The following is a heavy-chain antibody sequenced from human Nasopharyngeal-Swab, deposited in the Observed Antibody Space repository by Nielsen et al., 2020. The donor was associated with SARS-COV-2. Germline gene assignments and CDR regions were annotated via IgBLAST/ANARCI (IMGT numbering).Heavy chain of an antibody. J-gene: IGHJ6*03. Sequence: WIRQPPGKALEWLAHIFSDDEKSYSTSLKSRLTISKDTSKSQVVLTMTNMDPVDTATYYCARDFAVGRHYYMDVWGKGTTVTVSS. D-gene: IGHD2-2*01. CDR3: ARDFAVGRHYYMDV. CDR2: IFSDDEK. V-gene: IGHV2-26*01.